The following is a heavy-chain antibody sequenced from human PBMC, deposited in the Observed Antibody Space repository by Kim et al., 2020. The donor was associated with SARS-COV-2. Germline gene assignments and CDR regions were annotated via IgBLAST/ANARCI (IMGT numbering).Heavy chain of an antibody. CDR2: IYTSGST. CDR1: GGSISSGSYY. D-gene: IGHD2-21*02. J-gene: IGHJ6*02. V-gene: IGHV4-61*02. Sequence: SETLSLTCTVSGGSISSGSYYWSWLRQPAGKGLEWIGRIYTSGSTNYNPSLKSRVTISVDTSKNQFSLKLSSVIAADTAVYYCARGLYYYCYGMDVWGQGTTVTVSS. CDR3: ARGLYYYCYGMDV.